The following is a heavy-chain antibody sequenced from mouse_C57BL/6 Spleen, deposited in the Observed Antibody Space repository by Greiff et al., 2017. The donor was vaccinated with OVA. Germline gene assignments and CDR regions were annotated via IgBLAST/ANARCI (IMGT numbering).Heavy chain of an antibody. CDR1: GYTFTDYY. D-gene: IGHD1-1*01. J-gene: IGHJ2*01. CDR3: ERYPYYGSSYHYFDY. V-gene: IGHV1-75*01. CDR2: IFPGSGST. Sequence: VKLQESGPELVKPGASVKISCKASGYTFTDYYINWVKQRPGQGLEWIGWIFPGSGSTYYNEKFKGKATLTVDKSSSTAYMLLSSLTSEDSAVYFCERYPYYGSSYHYFDYWGQGTTLTVSS.